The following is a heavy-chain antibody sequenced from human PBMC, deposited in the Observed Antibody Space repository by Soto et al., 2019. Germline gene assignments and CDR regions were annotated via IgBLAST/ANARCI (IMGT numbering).Heavy chain of an antibody. J-gene: IGHJ6*03. V-gene: IGHV4-34*01. CDR1: GGSFSGYY. Sequence: SETLSLTCAVYGGSFSGYYWSWIRQPPGKGLEWIGEINHSGSTNYNPSLKSRVTISVDTSKNQFSLKLSSVTAADTAVYYCARGRGFGVHYYYYMDVWGKGTKVTVSS. CDR3: ARGRGFGVHYYYYMDV. CDR2: INHSGST. D-gene: IGHD2-8*01.